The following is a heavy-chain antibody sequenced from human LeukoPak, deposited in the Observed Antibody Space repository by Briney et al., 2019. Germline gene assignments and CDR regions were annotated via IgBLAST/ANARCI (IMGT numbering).Heavy chain of an antibody. J-gene: IGHJ4*02. D-gene: IGHD6-13*01. CDR1: GGSISSSSYY. CDR2: IYCSGST. V-gene: IGHV4-39*07. Sequence: PSETLSLTCTVSGGSISSSSYYWGWIRQPPGKGLEWIGSIYCSGSTYYNPSLKSRVTISVDTSKNQFSLKLSSVTAADTAVYYCARGQMNSSSWYGYWGQGTLVTVSS. CDR3: ARGQMNSSSWYGY.